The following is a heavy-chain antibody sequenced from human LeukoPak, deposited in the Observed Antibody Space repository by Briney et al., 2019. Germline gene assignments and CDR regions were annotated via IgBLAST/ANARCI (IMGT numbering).Heavy chain of an antibody. D-gene: IGHD3-10*01. CDR3: GRDPYCSGKSVAFDI. J-gene: IGHJ3*02. V-gene: IGHV4-38-2*02. CDR2: IYHSGST. Sequence: SETLSLTCTVSGGSISSDYFWGWVRQPPGKGLEWIGSIYHSGSTSYNPPLKSRVIISVDTSKNQFSLKLSSVTAADAAVYYWGRDPYCSGKSVAFDIWGQGTMVTVSS. CDR1: GGSISSDYF.